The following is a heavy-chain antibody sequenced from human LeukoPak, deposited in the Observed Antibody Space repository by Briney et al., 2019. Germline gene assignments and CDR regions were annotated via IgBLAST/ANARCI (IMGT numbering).Heavy chain of an antibody. CDR3: AKGYNYAYEY. V-gene: IGHV3-53*01. CDR1: GFTVSSSY. J-gene: IGHJ4*02. CDR2: IYSGGST. Sequence: GGSLRLSCAASGFTVSSSYMSWVRQAPGKGLEWVSLIYSGGSTYYADSVKGRFTISRDNSKNTLYLQMNSLRPEDTAVYYCAKGYNYAYEYWGQGTLSPSPQ. D-gene: IGHD5-18*01.